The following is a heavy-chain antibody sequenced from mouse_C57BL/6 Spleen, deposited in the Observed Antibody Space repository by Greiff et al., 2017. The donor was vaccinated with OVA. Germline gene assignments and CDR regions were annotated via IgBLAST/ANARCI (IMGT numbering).Heavy chain of an antibody. CDR2: INPISGYT. V-gene: IGHV1-4*01. D-gene: IGHD2-1*01. Sequence: QVQLQQSGAELARPGASVKMSCKASGYTFTSYTMHWVKQRPGQGLEWIGYINPISGYTKYNQKFKDKATLTAYKSSSTAYMQLSSLTSEDSSVYYCARSLYMGNYESWFAYWGQGTLVTVSA. CDR3: ARSLYMGNYESWFAY. CDR1: GYTFTSYT. J-gene: IGHJ3*01.